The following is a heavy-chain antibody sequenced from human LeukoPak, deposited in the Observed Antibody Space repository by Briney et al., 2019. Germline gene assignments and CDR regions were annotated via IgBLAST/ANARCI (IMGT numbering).Heavy chain of an antibody. D-gene: IGHD1-14*01. Sequence: SETLSLTCTGSGGSVSNYYGGWIRQPARKGLEWIGRIYTSGSTNYNPSVKSRVTMSVDTSNNQFSLKLTSVTAADTAVYYCARQPPQYYGMDVWGQGTTVTVSS. CDR2: IYTSGST. J-gene: IGHJ6*02. CDR1: GGSVSNYY. V-gene: IGHV4-4*07. CDR3: ARQPPQYYGMDV.